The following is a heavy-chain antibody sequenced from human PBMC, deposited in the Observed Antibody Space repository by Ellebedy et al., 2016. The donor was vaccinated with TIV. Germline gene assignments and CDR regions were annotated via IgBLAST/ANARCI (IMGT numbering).Heavy chain of an antibody. Sequence: MPSETLSLTCTASGDSISSYYWSWIRQPPGKGLEWIGFIYYSGSTNYNPSLKSRVTISVDTSKNQFSLSLTSVAAADTALYYCASHRGFYSGWTFDYWGLGILVTVSS. CDR3: ASHRGFYSGWTFDY. V-gene: IGHV4-59*12. CDR1: GDSISSYY. J-gene: IGHJ4*02. CDR2: IYYSGST. D-gene: IGHD5-12*01.